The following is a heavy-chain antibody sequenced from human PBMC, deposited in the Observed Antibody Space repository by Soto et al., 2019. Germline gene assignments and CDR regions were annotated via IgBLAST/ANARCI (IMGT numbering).Heavy chain of an antibody. Sequence: LEIKSHTCTVSDGYSRRSSYYWGWIRQPPGKGLEWIGSIYYSGSTYYNPSLKSRVTISVDTSKNQFSLKLSSVTAADTAVYYCARHGYGGFGLWGQGTLVTVSS. J-gene: IGHJ4*02. CDR3: ARHGYGGFGL. D-gene: IGHD4-17*01. CDR2: IYYSGST. CDR1: DGYSRRSSYY. V-gene: IGHV4-39*01.